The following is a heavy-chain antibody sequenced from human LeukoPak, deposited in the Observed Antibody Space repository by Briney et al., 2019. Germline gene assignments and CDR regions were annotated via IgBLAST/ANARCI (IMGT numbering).Heavy chain of an antibody. D-gene: IGHD3-22*01. J-gene: IGHJ4*02. CDR3: VTYYFDSSGPKKNY. Sequence: NTSETLSLTCAVYGGSFSGYYWSWIRQPPGKGLEWLGEINHSGSTNYNPSLKSRVTISVDTSKKQFFLKLSSVTAADTAVYYCVTYYFDSSGPKKNYWGQGTLVTVSS. CDR1: GGSFSGYY. V-gene: IGHV4-34*01. CDR2: INHSGST.